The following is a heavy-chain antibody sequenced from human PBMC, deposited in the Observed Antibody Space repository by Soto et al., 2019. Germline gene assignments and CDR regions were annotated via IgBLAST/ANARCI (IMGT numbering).Heavy chain of an antibody. CDR2: ISYDGSSK. CDR3: ARGEYSSSSLVDY. CDR1: GFTFSNYA. V-gene: IGHV3-30-3*01. Sequence: QVQLVESGGGVVQPGRSLRLSCAASGFTFSNYAMHWVRQAPGKGLEWVAVISYDGSSKYYADSVKGRFTIFRDNPKKTLYLQMNSLRAEDTAVYYCARGEYSSSSLVDYWGQGTLVTVSS. J-gene: IGHJ4*02. D-gene: IGHD6-6*01.